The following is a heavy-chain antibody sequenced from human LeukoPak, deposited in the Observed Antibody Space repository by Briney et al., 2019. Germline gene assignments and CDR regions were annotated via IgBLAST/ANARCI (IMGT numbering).Heavy chain of an antibody. CDR3: ARRNPELGKSYDY. J-gene: IGHJ4*02. CDR1: GFTFSSYW. D-gene: IGHD7-27*01. V-gene: IGHV3-74*01. Sequence: PGGSLRLSCAASGFTFSSYWMHWVRQPPGKGLVWVSRISGDGTTTYADSVKGRFTISRDNAKNTLFPQMNSLRAEDTAVYYCARRNPELGKSYDYWGQGTLVTVSS. CDR2: ISGDGTT.